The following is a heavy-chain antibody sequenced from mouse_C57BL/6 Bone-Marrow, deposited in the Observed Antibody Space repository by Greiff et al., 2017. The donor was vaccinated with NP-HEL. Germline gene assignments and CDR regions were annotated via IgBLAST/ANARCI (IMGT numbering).Heavy chain of an antibody. J-gene: IGHJ1*03. CDR3: ARTLLRQHHWYFEV. V-gene: IGHV1-55*01. Sequence: QVQLQQSGAELVKPGASVKMSCKASGYTFTSYWITWVKQRPGQGLEWIGDIYPGSGSTNYNEKFKSKATLTVDTSSSTAYMQLSSLTSEDSAVYYCARTLLRQHHWYFEVWGTGTTVTVSS. D-gene: IGHD1-2*01. CDR1: GYTFTSYW. CDR2: IYPGSGST.